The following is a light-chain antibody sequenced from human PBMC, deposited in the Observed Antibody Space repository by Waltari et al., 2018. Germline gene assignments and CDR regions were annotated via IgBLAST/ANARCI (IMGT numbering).Light chain of an antibody. CDR2: EGS. V-gene: IGLV2-23*01. J-gene: IGLJ2*01. CDR3: CSYASSSTL. CDR1: SSDVGSYNL. Sequence: QSALTQPASGSGSPGQSITIACTGTSSDVGSYNLVSWYQQHPGKAPKLMIYEGSKRPSGVSNRFSGSRSGNTASLTISGLQAEDEADYYCCSYASSSTLFGGGTRVTVL.